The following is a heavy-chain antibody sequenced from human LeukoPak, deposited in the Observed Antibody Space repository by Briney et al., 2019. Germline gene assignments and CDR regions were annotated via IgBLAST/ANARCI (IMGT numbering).Heavy chain of an antibody. CDR2: IYYSGST. D-gene: IGHD3-22*01. CDR1: GGSISSYY. Sequence: KASETLSLTCTVSGGSISSYYWSWIRQPPGKGLEWIGYIYYSGSTNYNPSLKSRVTISVDTSKNQFSLKLSSVTAADTAVYYCARDRMYYDSSGYYSFDYYYYYGMDVWGQGTTVTVSS. V-gene: IGHV4-59*01. CDR3: ARDRMYYDSSGYYSFDYYYYYGMDV. J-gene: IGHJ6*02.